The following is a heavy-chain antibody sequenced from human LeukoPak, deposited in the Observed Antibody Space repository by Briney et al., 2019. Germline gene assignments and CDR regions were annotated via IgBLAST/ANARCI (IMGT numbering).Heavy chain of an antibody. CDR2: ISYDGNKK. CDR1: GFTFSNFA. CDR3: AKGYHYGSAGYYTATSLDH. V-gene: IGHV3-30*18. J-gene: IGHJ4*02. D-gene: IGHD2-8*01. Sequence: GGSLRLSCAASGFTFSNFAMHFVRQAPGKGLEWVALISYDGNKKEYGESVKGRCTVSRDNSQNTLYLQIHSLRDEDTAVYYCAKGYHYGSAGYYTATSLDHWGQGTQVTVSS.